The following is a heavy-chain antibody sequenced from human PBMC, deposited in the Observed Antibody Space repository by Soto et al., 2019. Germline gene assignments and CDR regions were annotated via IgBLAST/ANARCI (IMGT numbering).Heavy chain of an antibody. V-gene: IGHV4-31*03. CDR3: ASRDVDTTMVGRDY. D-gene: IGHD5-18*01. J-gene: IGHJ4*02. Sequence: QVQLQESGPGLVKPSQTLSLTCTVSGGSISSGGYYWYWIRQHSGKGLEWIGFTYYSGTTYYNPSLKSRDTISVDTSKNQFSLTLRSVTAADTAVYYCASRDVDTTMVGRDYWGQGTLVTVSS. CDR1: GGSISSGGYY. CDR2: TYYSGTT.